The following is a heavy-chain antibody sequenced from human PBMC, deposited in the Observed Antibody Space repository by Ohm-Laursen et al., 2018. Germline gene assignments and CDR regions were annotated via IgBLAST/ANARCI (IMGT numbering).Heavy chain of an antibody. CDR2: MYSGGNT. CDR3: AKVGGSSSSSSWSADYYGMDV. CDR1: GFTVSDKY. V-gene: IGHV3-53*01. D-gene: IGHD6-13*01. J-gene: IGHJ6*02. Sequence: SLRLSCAASGFTVSDKYMTWVRQAPGKGLEWVSVMYSGGNTYYTDSVKGRFTISRDNSKSTVSLQMNSLRAEDTAVYYCAKVGGSSSSSSWSADYYGMDVCGQGITVTVSS.